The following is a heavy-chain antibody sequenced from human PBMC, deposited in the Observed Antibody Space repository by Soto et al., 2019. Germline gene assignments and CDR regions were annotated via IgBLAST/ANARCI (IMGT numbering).Heavy chain of an antibody. D-gene: IGHD4-17*01. J-gene: IGHJ3*02. Sequence: SETLSLTCAVYGGSFSGYYWSWIRQPPGKGLEWIGEINHSGSTNYNPSLKGRVTISVDTSKNQSSLKLSSVTAADTAVYYCARPSGDYGDKLYAFDIWGQGTMVTVSS. V-gene: IGHV4-34*01. CDR1: GGSFSGYY. CDR2: INHSGST. CDR3: ARPSGDYGDKLYAFDI.